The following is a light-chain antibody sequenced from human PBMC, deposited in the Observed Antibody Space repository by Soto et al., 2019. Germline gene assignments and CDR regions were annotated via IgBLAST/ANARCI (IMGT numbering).Light chain of an antibody. Sequence: EIVLTQSPDTLSLSPGDRATLSCRASQSVGNMFLAWFQQKPGQAPRLLIYGASSRATGIPDRFSGSESGTDFTLTISRLEPEDFAVYYCQQYGSSPLTFGGGTKVDIK. CDR1: QSVGNMF. J-gene: IGKJ4*01. CDR3: QQYGSSPLT. V-gene: IGKV3-20*01. CDR2: GAS.